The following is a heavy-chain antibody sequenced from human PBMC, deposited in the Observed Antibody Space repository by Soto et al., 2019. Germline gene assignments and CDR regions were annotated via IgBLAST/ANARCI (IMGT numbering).Heavy chain of an antibody. V-gene: IGHV4-59*08. CDR2: IYYSGST. J-gene: IGHJ6*02. D-gene: IGHD2-21*01. CDR1: GGSISSYY. Sequence: PSETLSLTCTVSGGSISSYYWSWIRQPPGKGLEWIGYIYYSGSTNYNPSLKSRVTISVDTSKNQFSLKLSSVTAADTAVYYCARGKIVVVADYGMDVWGQGTTVTVSS. CDR3: ARGKIVVVADYGMDV.